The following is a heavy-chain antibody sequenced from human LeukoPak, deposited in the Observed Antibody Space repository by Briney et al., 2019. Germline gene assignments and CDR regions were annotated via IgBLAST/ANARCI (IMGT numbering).Heavy chain of an antibody. CDR1: GFTFSSYG. CDR3: AREYVWGSYHDY. V-gene: IGHV3-23*01. Sequence: GGSLRLSCAASGFTFSSYGMHWVRQAPGKGLEWVSAFSGSGGSTYYADSVKGRFTISRDNSKNTLYLQMNSLRAEDTAVYYCAREYVWGSYHDYWGQGTLVTVSS. CDR2: FSGSGGST. J-gene: IGHJ4*02. D-gene: IGHD3-16*02.